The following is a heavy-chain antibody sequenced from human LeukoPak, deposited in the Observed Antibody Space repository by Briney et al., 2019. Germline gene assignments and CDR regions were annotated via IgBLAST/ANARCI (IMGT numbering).Heavy chain of an antibody. CDR3: ARVRWELQYYYYGMDV. Sequence: GGSLRLSCAASGFTFSSYWMSWVRQAPGKGLEWVANIKQDGSEKYYVDSVKGRFTISRDNAKNSLYLQMNSLRAEDTAVYYCARVRWELQYYYYGMDVWGQGTTVTVSS. CDR2: IKQDGSEK. CDR1: GFTFSSYW. D-gene: IGHD1-26*01. J-gene: IGHJ6*02. V-gene: IGHV3-7*01.